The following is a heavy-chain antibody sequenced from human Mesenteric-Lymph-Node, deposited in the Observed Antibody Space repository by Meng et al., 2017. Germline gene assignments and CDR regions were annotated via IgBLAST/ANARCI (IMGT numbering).Heavy chain of an antibody. CDR2: MSAYRGDP. CDR1: GYTFSSYG. CDR3: ASLYCRGGSCFHNWFDP. J-gene: IGHJ5*02. V-gene: IGHV1-18*01. D-gene: IGHD2-15*01. Sequence: ASVKVSCKASGYTFSSYGISWLRQAPGQGLEWMGWMSAYRGDPNYAQRFQDRVIMTTDTTTTTVYMELRSLRSDDTAIYYCASLYCRGGSCFHNWFDPWGQGTRVTVSS.